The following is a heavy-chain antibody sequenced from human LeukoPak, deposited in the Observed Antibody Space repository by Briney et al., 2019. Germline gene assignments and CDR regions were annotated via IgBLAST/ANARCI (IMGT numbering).Heavy chain of an antibody. J-gene: IGHJ1*01. D-gene: IGHD6-13*01. CDR3: ARDPEYSSSWYVRWYFQH. CDR2: INPNSGGT. V-gene: IGHV1-2*02. CDR1: GYTFTGYY. Sequence: ASVKVSCKASGYTFTGYYMHCVRQAPGQGLEWMGWINPNSGGTNYAQKLQGRVTMTTDTSTSTAYMELRSLRSDDTAVYYCARDPEYSSSWYVRWYFQHWGQGTLVTVSS.